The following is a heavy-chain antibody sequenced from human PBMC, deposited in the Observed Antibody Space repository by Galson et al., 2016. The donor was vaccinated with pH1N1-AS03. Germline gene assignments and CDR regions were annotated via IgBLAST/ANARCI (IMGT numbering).Heavy chain of an antibody. D-gene: IGHD3-10*02. CDR1: GDTLSSYT. CDR2: IIALAGST. V-gene: IGHV1-69*13. Sequence: SVKVSCKAPGDTLSSYTVNWVRRAPGQGLEWMGGIIALAGSTSYAPKFHGRVAVTADDSTNTAYMELASLTSEDTAVDYFARGGLSGGHIDSWGPGTLVTVSS. CDR3: ARGGLSGGHIDS. J-gene: IGHJ4*02.